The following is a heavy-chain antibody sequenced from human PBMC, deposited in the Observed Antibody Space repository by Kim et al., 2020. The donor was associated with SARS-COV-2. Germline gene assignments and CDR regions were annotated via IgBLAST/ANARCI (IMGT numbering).Heavy chain of an antibody. CDR1: GGSISSYY. J-gene: IGHJ3*02. CDR3: SSHDDCSGYYWPGEAFDI. V-gene: IGHV4-59*08. D-gene: IGHD3-22*01. Sequence: SETLSLTCTVSGGSISSYYCCWIRQRPRKGLELIWYIYYSCSTNYNPSLKSRVTISVDTSKNQFSLKLNSVTAADTAVYYCSSHDDCSGYYWPGEAFDI. CDR2: IYYSCST.